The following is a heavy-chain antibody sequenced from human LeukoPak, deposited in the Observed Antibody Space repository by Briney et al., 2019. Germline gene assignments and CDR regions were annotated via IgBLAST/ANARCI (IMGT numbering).Heavy chain of an antibody. CDR2: IYHTGSI. CDR1: GGSISTSNW. D-gene: IGHD2-2*01. V-gene: IGHV4-4*02. Sequence: PSGTLSLTCAVSGGSISTSNWWNWVRQPPGMGLEWIGEIYHTGSIHYNASLKSRLTISLDNFNNQFSLKLTSVNAADTAMYYCARATGAVPVRGCAFDIWGQGTMVTVSS. J-gene: IGHJ3*02. CDR3: ARATGAVPVRGCAFDI.